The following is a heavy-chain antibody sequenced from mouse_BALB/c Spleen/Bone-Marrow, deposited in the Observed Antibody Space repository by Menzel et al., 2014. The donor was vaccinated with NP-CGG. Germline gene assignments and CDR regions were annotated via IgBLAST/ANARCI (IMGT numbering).Heavy chain of an antibody. V-gene: IGHV5-17*02. D-gene: IGHD1-1*01. CDR2: ISSGSSTI. J-gene: IGHJ4*01. CDR1: GITFSSFG. Sequence: EVQLQQSGGGLVQPGGSRKLSCAASGITFSSFGMHWVRQAPEKGLEWVAYISSGSSTIYYADTVKGRFTISRDNPKNTLFLRMTSLRSEDTAMYYCARDYGYAMDYWGQGTSVTVSS. CDR3: ARDYGYAMDY.